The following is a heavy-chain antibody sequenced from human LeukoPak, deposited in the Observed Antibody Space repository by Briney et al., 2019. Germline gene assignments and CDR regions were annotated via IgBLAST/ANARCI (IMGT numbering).Heavy chain of an antibody. V-gene: IGHV4-39*07. CDR3: ARDPGSSSWYLHYYYGMDV. CDR1: GGSISSSSYY. D-gene: IGHD6-13*01. Sequence: SETLSLTCTVSGGSISSSSYYWGWIRQPPGKGLEWIGSIYYSGSIYYNPSLKSRVTISVDTSKNQFSLKLSSVTAADTAVYYCARDPGSSSWYLHYYYGMDVWGQGTTVTVSS. CDR2: IYYSGSI. J-gene: IGHJ6*02.